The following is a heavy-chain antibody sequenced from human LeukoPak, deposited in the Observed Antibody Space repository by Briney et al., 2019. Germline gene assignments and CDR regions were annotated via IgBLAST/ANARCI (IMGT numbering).Heavy chain of an antibody. CDR1: GFRFSSFA. J-gene: IGHJ4*02. Sequence: GGSLRLSCAASGFRFSSFAMTWIRQAPGKGLEWISSISGSGGSTYYADSVKGRFTISRDNSKNTLYLQMNSLRAEDTAVYYCASALLKGPENYWGQGTLVTVSS. CDR2: ISGSGGST. V-gene: IGHV3-23*01. CDR3: ASALLKGPENY.